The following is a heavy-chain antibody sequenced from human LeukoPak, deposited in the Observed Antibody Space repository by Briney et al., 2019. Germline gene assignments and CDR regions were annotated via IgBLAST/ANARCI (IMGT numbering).Heavy chain of an antibody. Sequence: ASVKVSCKASGYTFTSYAMHWVRQAPGQRLEWMGWINAGNGNTKYSQKFQGRVTITRDTSASTAYMELSSLRSEDTAVYYCARDRDDFWTNWFGPWGQGTLVTVSS. J-gene: IGHJ5*02. CDR3: ARDRDDFWTNWFGP. V-gene: IGHV1-3*01. D-gene: IGHD3-3*01. CDR1: GYTFTSYA. CDR2: INAGNGNT.